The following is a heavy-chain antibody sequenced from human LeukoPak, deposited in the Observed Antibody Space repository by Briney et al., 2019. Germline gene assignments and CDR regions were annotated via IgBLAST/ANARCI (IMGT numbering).Heavy chain of an antibody. CDR1: GYSFNSYW. Sequence: GESLKISCKGSGYSFNSYWIGRVRQMPGKGLECMGIIYPGDSDTRYSPSFQGQVTISVDKSISTAYLQWSSLKASDTAMYYCARHRKDRSGYYYDYWGQGTLVTVSS. CDR3: ARHRKDRSGYYYDY. V-gene: IGHV5-51*01. D-gene: IGHD3-22*01. J-gene: IGHJ4*02. CDR2: IYPGDSDT.